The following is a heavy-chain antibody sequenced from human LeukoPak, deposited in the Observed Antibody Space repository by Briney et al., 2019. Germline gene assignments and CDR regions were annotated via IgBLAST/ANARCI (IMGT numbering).Heavy chain of an antibody. V-gene: IGHV4-39*01. CDR3: AGSREIAAAGNGT. CDR1: GGSISSSSYY. CDR2: IYYSGST. Sequence: SETLSLTCTVSGGSISSSSYYWGWIRQPPGKGLEWIGSIYYSGSTYYNPSLKSRVTISVDTSKNQFSLKLSSVTAADTAVYYCAGSREIAAAGNGTWGQGTLVTVSS. D-gene: IGHD6-13*01. J-gene: IGHJ5*02.